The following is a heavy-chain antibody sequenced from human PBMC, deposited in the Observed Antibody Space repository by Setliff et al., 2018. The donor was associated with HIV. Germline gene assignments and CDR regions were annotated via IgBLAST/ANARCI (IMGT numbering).Heavy chain of an antibody. CDR2: INPKSGST. D-gene: IGHD1-26*01. J-gene: IGHJ4*02. CDR3: ARAIAWGGSYWNFDY. Sequence: ASVKVSCKASGYTFTDYYIHWVRQAPGQGLEWMGWINPKSGSTKYAQKFQDRVTMTRDTSISTAYMELSRLTSDDTAVYYCARAIAWGGSYWNFDYWGQGTLVTVSS. CDR1: GYTFTDYY. V-gene: IGHV1-2*02.